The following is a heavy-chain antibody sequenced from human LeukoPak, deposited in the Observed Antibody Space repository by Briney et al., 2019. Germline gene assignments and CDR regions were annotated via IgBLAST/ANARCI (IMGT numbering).Heavy chain of an antibody. D-gene: IGHD6-19*01. J-gene: IGHJ3*02. CDR1: GFTFDDYA. CDR2: ISWNSGSI. Sequence: GRSLRLSCAASGFTFDDYAMHWVRQAPGKGLEWDSGISWNSGSIGYADSVKGRFTISRDNAKNSLYLQMNSLRAEDMALYYCAKGQGPAGLNAFDIWGQGTMVTVSS. V-gene: IGHV3-9*03. CDR3: AKGQGPAGLNAFDI.